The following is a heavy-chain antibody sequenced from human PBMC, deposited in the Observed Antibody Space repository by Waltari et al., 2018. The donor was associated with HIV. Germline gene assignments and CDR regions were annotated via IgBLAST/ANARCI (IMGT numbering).Heavy chain of an antibody. CDR1: GGSINNDGHY. CDR2: VYASGIT. D-gene: IGHD3-3*01. Sequence: QVQLQESGPGLVRPSQTLSLTCSVSGGSINNDGHYWSWTRQPAGQGLEWIGRVYASGITHYNPSLKSRLTLSVDPSKNEFSLSLSSVTAADTAVYFCARDSTIFGMDVWGQGTTVTVSS. V-gene: IGHV4-61*02. J-gene: IGHJ6*02. CDR3: ARDSTIFGMDV.